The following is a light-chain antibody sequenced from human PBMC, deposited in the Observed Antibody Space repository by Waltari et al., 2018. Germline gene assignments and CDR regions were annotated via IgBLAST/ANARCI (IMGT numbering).Light chain of an antibody. CDR1: QSVSSN. CDR3: QQYNNWPPEGT. V-gene: IGKV3-15*01. CDR2: SAS. J-gene: IGKJ3*01. Sequence: EVVMTQSPATLSLSPGERATLSCRASQSVSSNLAWYQQKPGQAPRLLIYSASTRATGIPARFSGSGSGTEFTLTNSSLQSEDFAVYYCQQYNNWPPEGTFGPGTKVDLK.